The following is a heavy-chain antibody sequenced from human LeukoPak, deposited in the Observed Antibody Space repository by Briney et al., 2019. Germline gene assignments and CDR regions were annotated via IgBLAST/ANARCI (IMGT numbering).Heavy chain of an antibody. CDR3: ARNGAAGSVNWFDP. J-gene: IGHJ5*02. CDR1: GGSFSGYY. CDR2: INHSGST. Sequence: SETLSLTCAVYGGSFSGYYWSWIRQPPGKGLEWIGEINHSGSTNYNPSLKSRVTISVDTSKNQCSLKLSSVTAADTAVYYCARNGAAGSVNWFDPWGQGTLVTVFS. V-gene: IGHV4-34*01. D-gene: IGHD2-8*01.